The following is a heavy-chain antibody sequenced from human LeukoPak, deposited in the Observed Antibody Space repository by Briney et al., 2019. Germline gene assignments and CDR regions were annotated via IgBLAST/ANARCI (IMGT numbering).Heavy chain of an antibody. CDR2: ISGSGLSI. CDR1: GFTFSSYG. V-gene: IGHV3-23*01. D-gene: IGHD3-10*01. Sequence: GGTLRLSCAASGFTFSSYGMSWVRQAPGKGLEWVSTISGSGLSIYYADSVKGRFTISRDNSKNTLSLLMNSLGAEDTAVYYCAKVHGSGTLGNFDYWGQGTLVTVSS. CDR3: AKVHGSGTLGNFDY. J-gene: IGHJ4*02.